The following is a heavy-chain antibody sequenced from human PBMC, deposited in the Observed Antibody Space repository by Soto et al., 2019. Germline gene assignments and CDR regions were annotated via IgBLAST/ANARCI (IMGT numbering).Heavy chain of an antibody. CDR2: MNPNSGNT. CDR1: GYTFTSYD. V-gene: IGHV1-8*01. J-gene: IGHJ3*02. Sequence: QMQLVQSGAEVKKPGASVKVSCKASGYTFTSYDINWMRQATGQGLEWMGWMNPNSGNTGYAQKFQGRVTMTRNTSISTAYMELSSLRSEDTAVYYCASVVVVAANDAFDIWGQGTMVTVSS. D-gene: IGHD2-15*01. CDR3: ASVVVVAANDAFDI.